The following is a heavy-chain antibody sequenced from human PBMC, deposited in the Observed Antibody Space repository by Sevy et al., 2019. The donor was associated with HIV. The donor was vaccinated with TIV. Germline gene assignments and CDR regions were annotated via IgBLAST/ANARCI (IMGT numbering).Heavy chain of an antibody. V-gene: IGHV1-2*02. D-gene: IGHD5-18*01. CDR1: GHTFTDYF. Sequence: ASVKVSCKASGHTFTDYFMHWVRQAPGQGLEWMGWINPDSGDTKYAQKFHGRVTLTRDTSISTAYMELSRLKSDDTAVYYCASPGGYRYGSLLDYSGQGTLVTVSS. CDR2: INPDSGDT. CDR3: ASPGGYRYGSLLDY. J-gene: IGHJ4*02.